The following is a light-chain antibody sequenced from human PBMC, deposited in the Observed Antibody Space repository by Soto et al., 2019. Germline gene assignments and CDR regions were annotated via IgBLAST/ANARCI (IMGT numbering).Light chain of an antibody. Sequence: EIELTQSPGTLSVSPGERATLSCRATHSVSGSLAWYQQKPVRPPRLLIHSASTRATGIPARFSGSGSGTDFTLTLSSLQSEDFAVYYCQQYNNWPRYTFGQGTRLEIK. CDR3: QQYNNWPRYT. J-gene: IGKJ2*01. CDR2: SAS. CDR1: HSVSGS. V-gene: IGKV3-15*01.